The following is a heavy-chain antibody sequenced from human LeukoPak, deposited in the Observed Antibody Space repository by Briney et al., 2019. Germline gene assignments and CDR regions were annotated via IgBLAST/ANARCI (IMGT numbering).Heavy chain of an antibody. D-gene: IGHD1-7*01. CDR2: IYTTGST. CDR1: GGSISSYY. CDR3: ARGSRELYYFDY. Sequence: PSETLSLTCTVSGGSISSYYWSWIRQPAGKGLEWIGRIYTTGSTSYNPSLKSRVTISVDASKTQFSLKLNSVTAADTAVYYCARGSRELYYFDYWGQGTLVTVSS. V-gene: IGHV4-4*07. J-gene: IGHJ4*02.